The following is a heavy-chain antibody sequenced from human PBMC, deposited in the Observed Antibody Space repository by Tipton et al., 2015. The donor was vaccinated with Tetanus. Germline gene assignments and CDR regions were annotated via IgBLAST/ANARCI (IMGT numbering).Heavy chain of an antibody. CDR2: IYPGDSDT. D-gene: IGHD2-8*01. V-gene: IGHV5-51*01. J-gene: IGHJ4*02. CDR1: GYIFNNYW. Sequence: QLVQSGGEVKKPGESLKISCKGSGYIFNNYWIGWVRQKTGKGLEWMGIIYPGDSDTSYSTSFQGQVTISVDKSINTAYLQWSSLKASDTSMFYCARAHCTDGVCNFDFWGQGALVTVAS. CDR3: ARAHCTDGVCNFDF.